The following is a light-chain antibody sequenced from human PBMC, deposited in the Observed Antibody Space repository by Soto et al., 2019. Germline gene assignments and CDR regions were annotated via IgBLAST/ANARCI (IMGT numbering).Light chain of an antibody. CDR2: KTS. CDR1: QSISIW. Sequence: DIHMTQSPSTLSASVGDRVTITCRASQSISIWLAWYQQKRGKAPNLLIYKTSSLETGVPSRFSGSGSGTEITVTITSLQPDDFATYYCQHWNDYSWTFGQGTKVEVK. V-gene: IGKV1-5*03. CDR3: QHWNDYSWT. J-gene: IGKJ1*01.